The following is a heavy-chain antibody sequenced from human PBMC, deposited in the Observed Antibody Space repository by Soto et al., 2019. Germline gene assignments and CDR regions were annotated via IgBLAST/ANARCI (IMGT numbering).Heavy chain of an antibody. D-gene: IGHD2-2*01. V-gene: IGHV1-18*04. CDR3: ARAVVVPGASYGMDV. CDR1: GYTFSTYG. CDR2: ISAYNGNT. J-gene: IGHJ6*04. Sequence: QVQLVQSGAEVKKPGASVKVSCKASGYTFSTYGITWVRQAPGQGLEWMGWISAYNGNTNFAEKLQGRVTMTTDTSTSTAYMELRSLRSDDTAVYYCARAVVVPGASYGMDVWGKGTTVTVSS.